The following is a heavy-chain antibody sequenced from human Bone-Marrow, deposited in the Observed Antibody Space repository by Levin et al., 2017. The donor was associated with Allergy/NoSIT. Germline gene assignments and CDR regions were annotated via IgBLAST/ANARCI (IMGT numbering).Heavy chain of an antibody. CDR1: GYNFRDYY. Sequence: GESLKISCKVSGYNFRDYYIYWVRQAPGQGLEWMGCINPNRGDTHLAQEFQGRVTMTRDTTINTAYMEVSRLTFADTALYFCARKPKSGTYDYWGQGTLVTVSS. CDR3: ARKPKSGTYDY. J-gene: IGHJ4*02. V-gene: IGHV1-2*02. CDR2: INPNRGDT. D-gene: IGHD1-26*01.